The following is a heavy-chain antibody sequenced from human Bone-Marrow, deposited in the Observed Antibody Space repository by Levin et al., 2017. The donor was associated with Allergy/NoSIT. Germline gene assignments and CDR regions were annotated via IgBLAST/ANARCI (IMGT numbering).Heavy chain of an antibody. CDR2: IKQDGGEK. J-gene: IGHJ4*02. Sequence: GGSLRLSCAASGFSFTSYWMSWVRQAPGKGLEWVANIKQDGGEKNYVDSAKGRFTISRDNAYNSLYLQLNSLRVEDTAVYYCARDAGWLQLEYGIFDNWGQGTPVTVSS. V-gene: IGHV3-7*01. CDR1: GFSFTSYW. D-gene: IGHD5-24*01. CDR3: ARDAGWLQLEYGIFDN.